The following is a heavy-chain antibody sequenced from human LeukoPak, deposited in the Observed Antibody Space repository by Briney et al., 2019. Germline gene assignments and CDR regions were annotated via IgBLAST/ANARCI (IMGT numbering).Heavy chain of an antibody. CDR2: IYYSGST. Sequence: PSETLSLTCTVSGGSISSSSYYWGWIRQPPGKGLEWIGSIYYSGSTYYNPSLKSRVTISVDTSKNQFSLKLSSVTAADTAVYYCARAREDYYDSRGQGVNSHFDYWGQGTLVTVSS. J-gene: IGHJ4*02. CDR3: ARAREDYYDSRGQGVNSHFDY. D-gene: IGHD3-22*01. V-gene: IGHV4-39*01. CDR1: GGSISSSSYY.